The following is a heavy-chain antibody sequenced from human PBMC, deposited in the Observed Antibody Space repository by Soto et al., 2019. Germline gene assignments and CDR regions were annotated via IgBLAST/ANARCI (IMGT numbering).Heavy chain of an antibody. CDR2: IYYSGST. Sequence: KSSETLSLTCTVSGGSISSYYWSWIRQPPGKGLEWIGYIYYSGSTNYNPSLKSRVTISVDTSKNQFSLKLSSVTAADTAVYYCARDRHSGYDLDYWGQGTLVTVSS. V-gene: IGHV4-59*01. J-gene: IGHJ4*02. CDR1: GGSISSYY. CDR3: ARDRHSGYDLDY. D-gene: IGHD5-12*01.